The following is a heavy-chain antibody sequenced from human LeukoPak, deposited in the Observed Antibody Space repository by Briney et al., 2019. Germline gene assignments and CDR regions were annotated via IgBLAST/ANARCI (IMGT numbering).Heavy chain of an antibody. CDR3: ARTYDAFDI. Sequence: SETLSLTCTVSGGSISSYYWSWIRQPPGKGLEWIGYIYYSGSTNYNPSLKSRVTISVDTSKNQFPLKLSSVTAADTAVYYCARTYDAFDIWGQGTMVTVSS. J-gene: IGHJ3*02. V-gene: IGHV4-59*08. CDR1: GGSISSYY. CDR2: IYYSGST.